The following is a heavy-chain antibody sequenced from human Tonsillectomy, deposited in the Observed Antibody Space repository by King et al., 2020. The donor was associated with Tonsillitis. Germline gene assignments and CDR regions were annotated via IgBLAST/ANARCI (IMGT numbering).Heavy chain of an antibody. J-gene: IGHJ4*02. CDR1: GGSISSSDQY. V-gene: IGHV4-39*01. CDR2: MYKSGTS. Sequence: QLQESGPGVVKPSETLSLTCTVSGGSISSSDQYWAWIRQPPGKGLEWIGYMYKSGTSFYNPSLKSRITIPGCTSGNRFSLKLCSVAAADTAVYFFARYVSGSFDYWGQGVLVTVPS. CDR3: ARYVSGSFDY. D-gene: IGHD1-26*01.